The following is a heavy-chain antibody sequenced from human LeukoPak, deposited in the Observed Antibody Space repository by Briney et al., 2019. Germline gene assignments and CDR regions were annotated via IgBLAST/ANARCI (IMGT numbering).Heavy chain of an antibody. Sequence: SETLSLTCTASGGSISSSDYFWSWIRQPAGRGLEWIGRINSRGSTNYNPSLKSRVTLSVDTSKNQFSLKLTSVTVADTAVYYCARYRLGWFDPWGQGTLVTVSS. CDR1: GGSISSSDYF. D-gene: IGHD6-25*01. V-gene: IGHV4-61*02. CDR3: ARYRLGWFDP. CDR2: INSRGST. J-gene: IGHJ5*02.